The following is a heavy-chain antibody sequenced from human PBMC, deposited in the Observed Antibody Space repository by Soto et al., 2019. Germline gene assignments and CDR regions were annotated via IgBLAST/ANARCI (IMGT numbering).Heavy chain of an antibody. CDR3: AREYYSDTTWIDY. Sequence: ASVKVYCKASGYTFTSYGISWVRQAPGQGLEWMGWISAYNGNINYAQMLQGRVTVTTDTATSTAYMELRSLRPDDTAVYYCAREYYSDTTWIDYWGQGTLVTVSS. D-gene: IGHD5-12*01. J-gene: IGHJ4*02. CDR2: ISAYNGNI. V-gene: IGHV1-18*01. CDR1: GYTFTSYG.